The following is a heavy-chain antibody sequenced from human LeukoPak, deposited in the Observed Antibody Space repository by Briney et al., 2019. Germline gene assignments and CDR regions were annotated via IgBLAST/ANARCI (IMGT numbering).Heavy chain of an antibody. Sequence: GGSLRLSCAASGFTVSTNYMSWVRQAPGKGLEWVSLVYSGGTTYHADSVKGRFTISRDDSKNTVYLQMNSLRAEDTAVDYCVQSPWYHGSGSYSGTIHWGQGTLVTVSS. CDR3: VQSPWYHGSGSYSGTIH. V-gene: IGHV3-66*01. CDR1: GFTVSTNY. CDR2: VYSGGTT. J-gene: IGHJ4*02. D-gene: IGHD3-10*01.